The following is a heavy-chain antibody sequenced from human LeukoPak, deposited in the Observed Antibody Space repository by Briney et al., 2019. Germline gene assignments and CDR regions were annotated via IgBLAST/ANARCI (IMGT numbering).Heavy chain of an antibody. J-gene: IGHJ4*02. CDR3: AREGY. V-gene: IGHV3-7*01. CDR1: GFTFRNYW. CDR2: IKQGGSEK. Sequence: PGGSLRLSCAASGFTFRNYWMSWVRQAPGKGLEWVASIKQGGSEKYYVDSVKGRFTISRDNAKNSLYLQMNSLRAEDTAVYYCAREGYWGQGTLVTVSS.